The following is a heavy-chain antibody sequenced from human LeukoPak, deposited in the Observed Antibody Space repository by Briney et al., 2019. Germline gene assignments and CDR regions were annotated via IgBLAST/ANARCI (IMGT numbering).Heavy chain of an antibody. CDR3: ATGSLRVRGAFDI. CDR2: FDPEDGET. J-gene: IGHJ3*02. D-gene: IGHD3-10*01. CDR1: GYTLTELS. V-gene: IGHV1-24*01. Sequence: ASVKVSCKVSGYTLTELSMHWVRQAPGKGLEWMGGFDPEDGETIYAQKFQGRVTMTEDTSTDTAYMELSSLRSEDTVVYYCATGSLRVRGAFDIWGQGTMVTVSS.